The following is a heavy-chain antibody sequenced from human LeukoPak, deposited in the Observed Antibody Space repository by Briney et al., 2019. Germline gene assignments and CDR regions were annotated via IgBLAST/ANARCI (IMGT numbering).Heavy chain of an antibody. V-gene: IGHV3-21*01. CDR3: ARVWVRGNFWSGYHQEGYYFDY. D-gene: IGHD3-3*01. CDR1: GFTFSSYS. Sequence: SGGSLRLSCAASGFTFSSYSMNWVRQAPGKGLEWVSSISSSSSYIYYADSVKGRFTISRDNAKNSLYLQMNSLRAEDTAVYYCARVWVRGNFWSGYHQEGYYFDYWGQGTLVTVSS. J-gene: IGHJ4*02. CDR2: ISSSSSYI.